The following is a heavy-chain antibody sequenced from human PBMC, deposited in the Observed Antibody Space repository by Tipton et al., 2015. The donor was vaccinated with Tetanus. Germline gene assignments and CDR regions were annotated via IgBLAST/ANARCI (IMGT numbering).Heavy chain of an antibody. CDR3: AKGPPDYYNWNYFDY. D-gene: IGHD1-20*01. J-gene: IGHJ4*02. CDR1: GFTFSNYA. CDR2: MSGSGGAT. V-gene: IGHV3-23*01. Sequence: SLRLSCVASGFTFSNYAFNWVRQAPGKGLEWVSAMSGSGGATYYADSVRGRFTISRDSSKHTLYLQMNSLSAEDTAVYYCAKGPPDYYNWNYFDYWGQGTLVTVSS.